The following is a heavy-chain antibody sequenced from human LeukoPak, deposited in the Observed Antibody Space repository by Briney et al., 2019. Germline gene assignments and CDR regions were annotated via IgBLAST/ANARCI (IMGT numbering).Heavy chain of an antibody. CDR2: IYWDDDK. V-gene: IGHV2-5*02. Sequence: SGPTLVKPTQTLTLTCTFSGFSLSTSGVGVGWIRQPPGKALEWLALIYWDDDKRYSPSLKSRLTITKDTSKNQVVLTMTNMDPVDTATYYCAHRGGQHYYDSSGYYYGYYFDYWGQGTPVTVSS. D-gene: IGHD3-22*01. CDR1: GFSLSTSGVG. J-gene: IGHJ4*02. CDR3: AHRGGQHYYDSSGYYYGYYFDY.